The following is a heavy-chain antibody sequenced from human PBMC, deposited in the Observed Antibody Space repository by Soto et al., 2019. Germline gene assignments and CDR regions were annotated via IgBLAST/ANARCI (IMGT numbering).Heavy chain of an antibody. CDR3: ARGGLVVANWFDP. D-gene: IGHD2-15*01. V-gene: IGHV1-2*02. J-gene: IGHJ5*02. CDR1: GYTFTAYH. Sequence: GASVKVSCKASGYTFTAYHMHWVRQAPGQGLEWMGWINPNSGVTNYAQKFQGRVTMTRDTSISTVYMDLSSLISDDTAVYFCARGGLVVANWFDPWGQGTLVTVSS. CDR2: INPNSGVT.